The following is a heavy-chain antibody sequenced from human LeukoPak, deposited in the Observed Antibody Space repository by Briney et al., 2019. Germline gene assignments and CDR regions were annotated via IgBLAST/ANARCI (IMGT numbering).Heavy chain of an antibody. D-gene: IGHD6-13*01. V-gene: IGHV1-8*01. CDR1: GYTFTSYD. J-gene: IGHJ4*02. CDR3: AGGGGGYSSSWYDFDY. Sequence: ASVKVSCKASGYTFTSYDINWVRQATGQELEWMGWMNPNSGNTGYAQKFQGRVTMTRNTSISTAYMALSCVRSEDTAVYYCAGGGGGYSSSWYDFDYWGRGTLVTVSS. CDR2: MNPNSGNT.